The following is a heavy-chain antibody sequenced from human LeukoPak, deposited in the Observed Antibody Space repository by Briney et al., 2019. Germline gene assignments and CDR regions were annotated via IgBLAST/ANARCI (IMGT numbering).Heavy chain of an antibody. CDR1: GGSISSYY. V-gene: IGHV4-59*08. D-gene: IGHD3-10*01. J-gene: IGHJ6*02. CDR2: IYYSGST. Sequence: PSETLSLTCTVSGGSISSYYWSWIRQPPGKGLDLIGYIYYSGSTNYTPSLKSRVTISVDTSKNQFSLKLSSATAADTAVYYCARLRGVPSYYYYGMDVWGQGTTDTVSS. CDR3: ARLRGVPSYYYYGMDV.